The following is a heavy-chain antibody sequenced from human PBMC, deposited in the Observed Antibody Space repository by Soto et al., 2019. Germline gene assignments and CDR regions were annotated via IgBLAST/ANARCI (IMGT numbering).Heavy chain of an antibody. V-gene: IGHV3-23*01. Sequence: VQLLESGGGLVQPGGSLRLSCEASGFTFSKYAMIWVRQAPGKGQEWVSGITGSGLTIEHSASVKGRFTISRDNSNNAVYLQMNSLRAEDTAIYYCAKDGVSGDGLWLVSDWGQGTPVTVS. D-gene: IGHD2-21*02. CDR3: AKDGVSGDGLWLVSD. CDR2: ITGSGLTI. CDR1: GFTFSKYA. J-gene: IGHJ4*02.